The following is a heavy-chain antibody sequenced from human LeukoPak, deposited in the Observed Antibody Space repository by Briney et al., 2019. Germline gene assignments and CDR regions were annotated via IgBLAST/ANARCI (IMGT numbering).Heavy chain of an antibody. CDR2: INHSGST. V-gene: IGHV4-34*01. D-gene: IGHD6-13*01. CDR1: GGSFSGYY. J-gene: IGHJ4*02. CDR3: ARGRGSSWYRDFDY. Sequence: PSETLSLTCAVYGGSFSGYYWSWIRQPPGKGLEWIGEINHSGSTNYNPSLKSRVTISVDTSMNQFSLKLSSVTAADTAVYYCARGRGSSWYRDFDYWGQGTLVTVSS.